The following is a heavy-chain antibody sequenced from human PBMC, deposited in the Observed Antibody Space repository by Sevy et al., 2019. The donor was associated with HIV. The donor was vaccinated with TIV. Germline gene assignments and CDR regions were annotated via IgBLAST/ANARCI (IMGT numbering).Heavy chain of an antibody. V-gene: IGHV3-7*03. CDR1: GFTFSNYW. J-gene: IGHJ6*02. CDR3: ASDGNSASCLWGLDV. D-gene: IGHD2-2*01. CDR2: IKRDGSEK. Sequence: GGSLRLSCAASGFTFSNYWMTWVRQAPGKGLEWVANIKRDGSEKYYVDSVKGRFTISRDKAKNSLYLQMNSRRAEDTALYYCASDGNSASCLWGLDVWGQGTTVTVSS.